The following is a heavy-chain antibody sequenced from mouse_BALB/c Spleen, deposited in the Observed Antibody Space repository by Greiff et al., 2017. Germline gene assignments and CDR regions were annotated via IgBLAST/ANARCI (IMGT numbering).Heavy chain of an antibody. J-gene: IGHJ3*01. D-gene: IGHD2-1*01. Sequence: QVQLQQSGAELAKPGASVKMSCKASGYTFTSYWMHWVKQRPGQGLEWIGYINPSTGYTEYNQKFKDKATLTADKSSSTAYMRLSSLTSEDSAVYYCAKGDGNYDAFAYWGQGTLVTVSA. V-gene: IGHV1-7*01. CDR2: INPSTGYT. CDR3: AKGDGNYDAFAY. CDR1: GYTFTSYW.